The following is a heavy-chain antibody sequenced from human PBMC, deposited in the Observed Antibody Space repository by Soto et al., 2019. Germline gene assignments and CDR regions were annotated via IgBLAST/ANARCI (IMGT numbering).Heavy chain of an antibody. CDR1: GGSISSSSYY. CDR2: IYYSGST. D-gene: IGHD6-13*01. CDR3: ARQGVYSSPLDY. J-gene: IGHJ4*02. V-gene: IGHV4-39*01. Sequence: SETLSLTCTVSGGSISSSSYYWGWIRQPPGKGLEWIGSIYYSGSTYYNPSLKSRVTISVDTSKNQFSLKLSSVTAADTAVYYCARQGVYSSPLDYWGQGTLVTVSS.